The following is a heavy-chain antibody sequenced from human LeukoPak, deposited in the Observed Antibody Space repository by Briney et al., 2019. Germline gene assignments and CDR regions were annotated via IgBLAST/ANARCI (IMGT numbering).Heavy chain of an antibody. V-gene: IGHV3-23*01. CDR2: ICGRDGGT. J-gene: IGHJ4*01. CDR3: AKWGDYDILTGYYDSDY. D-gene: IGHD3-9*01. Sequence: GASLRLSCAASGFIFSNYAMSGVRQAPGKGREGVSAICGRDGGTYYADSVKGRFTLSRDDPKNTLYLQMNTLRVEDTAVYYCAKWGDYDILTGYYDSDYWGHGTLVTVSS. CDR1: GFIFSNYA.